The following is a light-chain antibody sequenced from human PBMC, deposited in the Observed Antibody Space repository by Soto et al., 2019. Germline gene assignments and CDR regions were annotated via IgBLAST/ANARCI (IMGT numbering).Light chain of an antibody. CDR1: QSITNF. Sequence: DIPMTQSPSSLSASVGDRVTMTCRASQSITNFLNWYQQKPGKAPKVLIYAASSLQSGVPARFSGSASGTDFTLTISSLQPEDFATYYCQQSYSTPLTFGGGTKVEIK. CDR2: AAS. J-gene: IGKJ4*01. CDR3: QQSYSTPLT. V-gene: IGKV1-39*01.